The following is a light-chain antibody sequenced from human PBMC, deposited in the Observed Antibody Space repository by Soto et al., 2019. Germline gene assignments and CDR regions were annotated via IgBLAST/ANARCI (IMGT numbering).Light chain of an antibody. CDR2: EVN. V-gene: IGLV2-8*01. J-gene: IGLJ1*01. CDR3: SAYAGTNNRYV. CDR1: GSDIGGYNF. Sequence: QSALTQPPSASGSPGQSVTISCTGTGSDIGGYNFVSWYQQHPGKVPKLIIYEVNKRHSGVPDRFSGSKSGNTASLTVSGLQADDEADYYCSAYAGTNNRYVFGTGTKLTVL.